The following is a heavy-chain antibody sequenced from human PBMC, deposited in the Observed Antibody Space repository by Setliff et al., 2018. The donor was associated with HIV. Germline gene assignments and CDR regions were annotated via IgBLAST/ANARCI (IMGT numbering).Heavy chain of an antibody. CDR3: AKGGATSITMIVVAVQH. CDR2: ISGSGGST. D-gene: IGHD3-22*01. Sequence: GSLRLSCAASGFTFSSYAMSWVRQAPGKGLEWVSAISGSGGSTFYADSGKGRFTISRDNSKNTLYLQMNSLRAEDTAVYYCAKGGATSITMIVVAVQHWGQGTLVTVSS. CDR1: GFTFSSYA. J-gene: IGHJ1*01. V-gene: IGHV3-23*01.